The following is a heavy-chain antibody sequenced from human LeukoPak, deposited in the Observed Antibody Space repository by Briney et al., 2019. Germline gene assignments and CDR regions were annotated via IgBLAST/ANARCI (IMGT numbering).Heavy chain of an antibody. Sequence: ASVKVSCKASGYTFTSYYMHWVRPAPGLVLEWMGIINPSGGSTSYAQKFQGRVTMTRDTSTSTVYMELSSLRSEDTAVYYCARDQRGRAFDYWGQGTLVIVSS. J-gene: IGHJ4*02. D-gene: IGHD3-10*01. CDR1: GYTFTSYY. V-gene: IGHV1-46*01. CDR2: INPSGGST. CDR3: ARDQRGRAFDY.